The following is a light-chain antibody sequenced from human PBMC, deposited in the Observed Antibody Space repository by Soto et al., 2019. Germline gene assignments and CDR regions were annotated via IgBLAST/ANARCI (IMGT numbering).Light chain of an antibody. CDR3: QSYDSSLSGSGV. Sequence: QSVLTQPPSVSGAPGQRVTISCTGSSSNIGAGYDVHWYQQLPGTAPKLLIYGNSNRPSGVPDRFSGSKSGTSASLAITGLQAEDEADYYCQSYDSSLSGSGVFGGGTKXTV. J-gene: IGLJ2*01. V-gene: IGLV1-40*01. CDR2: GNS. CDR1: SSNIGAGYD.